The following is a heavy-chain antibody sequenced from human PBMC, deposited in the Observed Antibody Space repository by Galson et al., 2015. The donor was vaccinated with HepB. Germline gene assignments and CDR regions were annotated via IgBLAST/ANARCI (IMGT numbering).Heavy chain of an antibody. V-gene: IGHV3-30-3*01. CDR1: GFTFSSYA. D-gene: IGHD6-13*01. Sequence: SLRLSCAASGFTFSSYAMHWVRQAPGKGLEWVAVISYDGSNRYYADSVKGRFTISRDNSKNTLYLQMNSLRAEDTAVYYCARDACHSSSWQEIDYWGQGTLVTVSS. J-gene: IGHJ4*02. CDR3: ARDACHSSSWQEIDY. CDR2: ISYDGSNR.